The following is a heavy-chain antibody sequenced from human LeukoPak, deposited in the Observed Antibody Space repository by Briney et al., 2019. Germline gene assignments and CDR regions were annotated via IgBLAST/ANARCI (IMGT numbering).Heavy chain of an antibody. J-gene: IGHJ6*04. V-gene: IGHV4-39*07. Sequence: SETLSLTCTVSGGSISSSSYYWGWIRQPPGKGLKWIGSIYYSGSTYYNPSLKSRVTISVDTSKNQFSLKLSSVTAADTAVYYCARERGPAAMFEVWGKGTTVTVSS. CDR3: ARERGPAAMFEV. CDR1: GGSISSSSYY. D-gene: IGHD2-2*01. CDR2: IYYSGST.